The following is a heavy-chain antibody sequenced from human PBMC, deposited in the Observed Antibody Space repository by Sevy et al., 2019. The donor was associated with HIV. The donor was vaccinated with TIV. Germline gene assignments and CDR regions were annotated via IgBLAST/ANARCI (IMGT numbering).Heavy chain of an antibody. Sequence: GGSLRLSCVASGFTFSSYAMSWIRQAPGKGLEWVSGISGSGISTYYEDSVKGRFTISRDNSKNTVFMQMNSLRAEDTAVYNCAKESEIQPHYYFEYWGPGTLVTVSS. J-gene: IGHJ4*02. D-gene: IGHD5-18*01. CDR2: ISGSGIST. CDR3: AKESEIQPHYYFEY. CDR1: GFTFSSYA. V-gene: IGHV3-23*01.